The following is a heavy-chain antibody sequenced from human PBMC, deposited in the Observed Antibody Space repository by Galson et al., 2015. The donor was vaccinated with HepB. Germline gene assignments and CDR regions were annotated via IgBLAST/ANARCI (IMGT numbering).Heavy chain of an antibody. CDR3: VTGTYRSGWYV. CDR2: FSGSTGGT. V-gene: IGHV3-23*01. Sequence: SLRLSCAASGFTFSNYWMSWVRQAPGKGLEWVSSFSGSTGGTYYVDSVKGRFTVSRDDSKNTLSLQMDSLRVDDTAVYYCVTGTYRSGWYVWGQGTLVTVSS. D-gene: IGHD6-19*01. J-gene: IGHJ4*02. CDR1: GFTFSNYW.